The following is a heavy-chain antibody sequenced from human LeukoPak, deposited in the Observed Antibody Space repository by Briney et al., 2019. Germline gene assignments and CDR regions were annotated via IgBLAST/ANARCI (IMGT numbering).Heavy chain of an antibody. CDR3: ARRRTAMEFDY. D-gene: IGHD5-18*01. J-gene: IGHJ4*02. CDR2: ISSSGSTI. Sequence: SGGSLRLSCAASGFTFSSYSMNWVRQAPGKGLEWVSYISSSGSTIYYADSVKGRFTISRDNAKNSLYLQMNSLRAEDTAVYYCARRRTAMEFDYWGQGTLVTVSS. CDR1: GFTFSSYS. V-gene: IGHV3-48*04.